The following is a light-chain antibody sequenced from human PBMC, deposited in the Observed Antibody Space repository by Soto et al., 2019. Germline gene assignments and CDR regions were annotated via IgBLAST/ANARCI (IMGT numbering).Light chain of an antibody. Sequence: IVMTQCPATLSVSPGERATLSGRASQSISNKLAWYQQKPGQAPRLLIYGASTRATGVPVRFSGSGSGTEFTLTITSLQTEDFAVDYCQEDNNWRPITFGGGTKVDIK. CDR3: QEDNNWRPIT. CDR2: GAS. V-gene: IGKV3D-15*01. J-gene: IGKJ4*01. CDR1: QSISNK.